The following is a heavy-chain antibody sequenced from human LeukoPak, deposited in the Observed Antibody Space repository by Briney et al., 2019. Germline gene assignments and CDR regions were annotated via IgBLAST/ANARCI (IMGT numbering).Heavy chain of an antibody. CDR2: MCGTAGCT. CDR1: GFTFYMYA. D-gene: IGHD3-22*01. CDR3: ARGYYYDSSGYYYSAYFQH. J-gene: IGHJ1*01. Sequence: GGSLTLSCPASGFTFYMYAMSWVRQAPGKGLEWVASMCGTAGCTFYPDSVKGRFTISRDNAKNSLYLQMNSLRAEDTAVYYCARGYYYDSSGYYYSAYFQHWGQGTLVTVSS. V-gene: IGHV3-23*01.